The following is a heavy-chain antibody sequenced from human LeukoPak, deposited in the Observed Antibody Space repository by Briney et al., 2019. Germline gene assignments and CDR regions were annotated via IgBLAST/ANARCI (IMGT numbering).Heavy chain of an antibody. V-gene: IGHV4-30-4*01. CDR2: IYYSGTT. D-gene: IGHD4-23*01. CDR1: GGSISSGDYY. CDR3: ATPQTTVVTQGAFDI. Sequence: PSETLSLTCTVSGGSISSGDYYWSWIRQPPGKGLEWIGYIYYSGTTYYNPSLKSRVTISVDTSKNQFSLKLSSVTAADTAVYYCATPQTTVVTQGAFDIWGQGTMVTVSS. J-gene: IGHJ3*02.